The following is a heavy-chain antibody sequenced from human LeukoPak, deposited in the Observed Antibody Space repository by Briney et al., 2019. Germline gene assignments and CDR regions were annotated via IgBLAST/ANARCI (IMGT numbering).Heavy chain of an antibody. V-gene: IGHV3-48*02. Sequence: PGGSLRLSCAASGSNFSSFAMHWVRQAPGKGLEWVSFITTSSDSIYYEDSVKGRFTISRDNAKNSLYLQMNSLRDEDTAVYYCARGGGYAFEIWGQGTMVTVSS. J-gene: IGHJ3*02. CDR2: ITTSSDSI. CDR3: ARGGGYAFEI. CDR1: GSNFSSFA. D-gene: IGHD2-15*01.